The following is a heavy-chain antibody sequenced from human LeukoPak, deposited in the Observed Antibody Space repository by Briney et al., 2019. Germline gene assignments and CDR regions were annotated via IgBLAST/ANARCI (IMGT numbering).Heavy chain of an antibody. CDR1: GFTFSGYG. CDR2: ISGSGGST. CDR3: SKDQTPYY. Sequence: GGSLRLSCAASGFTFSGYGMSWVRQAPGKGLEWVSAISGSGGSTYYADSVKGRFTISRDNSRNTLYLQMNSLKAEDTAVYFCSKDQTPYYWGQGTLVTVSS. J-gene: IGHJ4*02. V-gene: IGHV3-23*01.